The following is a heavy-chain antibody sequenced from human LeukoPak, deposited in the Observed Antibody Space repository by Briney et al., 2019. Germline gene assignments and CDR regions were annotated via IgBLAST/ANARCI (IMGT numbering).Heavy chain of an antibody. D-gene: IGHD2/OR15-2a*01. CDR3: ARDLSTPPYNWFDP. V-gene: IGHV4-4*07. CDR2: IHSSGST. CDR1: GGSISSYY. J-gene: IGHJ5*02. Sequence: SETLSLTCTVSGGSISSYYWSWIRQAAGKGLEWIGRIHSSGSTNYSPSLNSRVTMSVDTSRNQSSLMLSSVTAADTAVYNRARDLSTPPYNWFDPWGQGTLVTVSS.